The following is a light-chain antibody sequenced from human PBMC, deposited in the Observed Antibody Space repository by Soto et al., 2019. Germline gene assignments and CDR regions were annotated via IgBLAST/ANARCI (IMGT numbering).Light chain of an antibody. V-gene: IGLV2-14*01. CDR2: EVS. CDR1: SSDVGGYNY. CDR3: ASYTSTSTVV. Sequence: QSALTQPASVSGSPGQSITISCTGTSSDVGGYNYVSWYQQHPGIAPKLMIYEVSNRPSGGSNRFSGSKSGNTASLTISVLQAEEEADYYCASYTSTSTVVFGGGTHLTVL. J-gene: IGLJ2*01.